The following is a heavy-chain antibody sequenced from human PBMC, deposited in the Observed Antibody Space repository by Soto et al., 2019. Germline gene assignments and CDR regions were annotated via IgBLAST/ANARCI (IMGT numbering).Heavy chain of an antibody. J-gene: IGHJ4*02. D-gene: IGHD1-26*01. CDR2: IIPIFGTA. CDR1: GGTFSSYA. CDR3: ARGIVGATGYYYFDY. V-gene: IGHV1-69*06. Sequence: QVRLVQSGAEVKKPGSSVKVSCKASGGTFSSYAISWVRQAPGQGLEWMGGIIPIFGTANYAQKFQGRVTITADKSTTTAYMELSSLRSEDTAVYYCARGIVGATGYYYFDYWGQGTLVTVSS.